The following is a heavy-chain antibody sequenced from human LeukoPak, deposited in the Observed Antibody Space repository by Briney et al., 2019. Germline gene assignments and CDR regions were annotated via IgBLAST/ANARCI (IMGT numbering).Heavy chain of an antibody. CDR2: ISAYNGNT. CDR3: ARGRPIAVAGTVTYYFDY. D-gene: IGHD6-19*01. V-gene: IGHV1-18*01. Sequence: ASVRVSCKASGYTFTSYGISWVRQAPGQGLEWMGWISAYNGNTNYAQKLQGRVTMTTDTSTSTAYMELRSLRSDDTAVYYCARGRPIAVAGTVTYYFDYWGQGTLVTVSS. J-gene: IGHJ4*02. CDR1: GYTFTSYG.